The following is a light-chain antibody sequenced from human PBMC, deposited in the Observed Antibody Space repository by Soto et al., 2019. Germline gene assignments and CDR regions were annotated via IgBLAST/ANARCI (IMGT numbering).Light chain of an antibody. CDR2: GNS. Sequence: QSVLTPPPSVSGGPGRRVTIPCAGSSSNIGAGYDVHWYQQLPGTAPKLLIYGNSSRPSGVPDRFSGSKSGTSASLAITGLQAEDEADYYCQSYDSSLSGSRVFGTGTKVTVL. CDR3: QSYDSSLSGSRV. CDR1: SSNIGAGYD. J-gene: IGLJ1*01. V-gene: IGLV1-40*01.